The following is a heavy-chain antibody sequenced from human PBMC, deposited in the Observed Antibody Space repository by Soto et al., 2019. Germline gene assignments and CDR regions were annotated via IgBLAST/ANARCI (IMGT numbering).Heavy chain of an antibody. J-gene: IGHJ4*02. V-gene: IGHV4-34*01. D-gene: IGHD1-1*01. CDR2: IFHGGGT. CDR3: ARGRLSTRLEY. CDR1: GEYCNSYYY. Sequence: VQLQQWGAGLLKPSETLSLTCAVSGEYCNSYYYWPWIRQPPGKGLERIGEIFHGGGTNYNPSRKRRDHVSEDTYKRQFSLRLNSVTAADTAVYYCARGRLSTRLEYLGQGYLGTRSS.